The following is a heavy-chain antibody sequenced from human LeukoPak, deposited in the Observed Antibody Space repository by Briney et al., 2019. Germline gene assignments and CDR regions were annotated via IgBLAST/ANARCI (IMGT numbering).Heavy chain of an antibody. CDR2: IKSKTDGGTT. V-gene: IGHV3-15*01. Sequence: GGSLRLSCAASGFTFSNAWMSWVRQAPGKGLEWVGRIKSKTDGGTTDYAAPVKGRFTISRDDSKNTLYLQMNSLKTEDTAAYYCTTLGQRGYYGMDVWGQGTTVTVSS. CDR1: GFTFSNAW. J-gene: IGHJ6*02. D-gene: IGHD7-27*01. CDR3: TTLGQRGYYGMDV.